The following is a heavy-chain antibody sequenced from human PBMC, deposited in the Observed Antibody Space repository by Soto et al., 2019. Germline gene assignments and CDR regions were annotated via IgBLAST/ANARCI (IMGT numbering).Heavy chain of an antibody. J-gene: IGHJ4*02. CDR3: GTVFEH. V-gene: IGHV3-74*01. CDR2: VDSDGRGT. CDR1: GITVTNSW. Sequence: EVQRVESRCGAVRRGGCLRLSCVADGITVTNSWMHWVRQVPGKGLVWVARVDSDGRGTSYADFVKGRFTISRDNAKNTLYLQMNSLRVEDTAMYYCGTVFEHWGQGIPVTVSS.